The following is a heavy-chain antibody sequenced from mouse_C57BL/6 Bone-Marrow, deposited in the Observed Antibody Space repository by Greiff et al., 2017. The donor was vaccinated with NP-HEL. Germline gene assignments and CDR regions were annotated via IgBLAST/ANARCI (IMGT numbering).Heavy chain of an antibody. CDR2: IYPGDGDT. Sequence: QVQLKQSGPELVKPGASVKISCKASGYAFSSSWMNWVKQRPGKGLEWIGRIYPGDGDTNYNGKFKGKATLTADKSSSTAYMQLSSLTSEDSAVYFCARWTVRGFAYWGQGTLVTVSA. CDR3: ARWTVRGFAY. V-gene: IGHV1-82*01. CDR1: GYAFSSSW. J-gene: IGHJ3*01. D-gene: IGHD3-3*01.